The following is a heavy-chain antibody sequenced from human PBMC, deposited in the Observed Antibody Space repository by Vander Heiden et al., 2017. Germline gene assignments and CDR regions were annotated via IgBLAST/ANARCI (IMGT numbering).Heavy chain of an antibody. Sequence: EVQLVESGGGLVQPGGSRRLSCAASGFTFSHCFIHWVRQAPGKGLVVVSNINGDGSTTNYADSVKGRFTISGDNAKNTLYLQMNNLGAEDTAVYYCARGNYGMDVWGQGTTVTVS. J-gene: IGHJ6*02. V-gene: IGHV3-74*01. CDR1: GFTFSHCF. CDR2: INGDGSTT. CDR3: ARGNYGMDV.